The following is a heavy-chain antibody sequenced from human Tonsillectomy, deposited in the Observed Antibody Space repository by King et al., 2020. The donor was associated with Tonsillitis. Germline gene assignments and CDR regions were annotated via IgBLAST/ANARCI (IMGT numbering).Heavy chain of an antibody. V-gene: IGHV3-49*04. CDR2: IRSEAYGGTA. CDR1: GFTFGDYA. Sequence: QLVQSGGGLVQPGRSLRLSCTTSGFTFGDYAMSWVRQAPGKGLEWVGFIRSEAYGGTADYAASVEGRFTISRDDSKSIAYLQMNSPKTEDTAVYFCTRDQWDYMYVWGKGTTVTVSS. CDR3: TRDQWDYMYV. D-gene: IGHD1-26*01. J-gene: IGHJ6*03.